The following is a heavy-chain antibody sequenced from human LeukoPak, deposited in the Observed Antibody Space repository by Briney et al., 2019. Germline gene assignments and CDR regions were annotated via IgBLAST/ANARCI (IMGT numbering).Heavy chain of an antibody. J-gene: IGHJ6*02. CDR1: GYTFTSYG. D-gene: IGHD2-15*01. V-gene: IGHV1-18*01. CDR2: ISAYNGNT. Sequence: GASVKVSCKASGYTFTSYGISWVRQAPGQGLEWMGWISAYNGNTNYAQKLQGRVTMTTDTSTSTAYMELRSLRSDDTAVYYCARGLPPTQMPYYYYGMDVWGQGTTVTVYS. CDR3: ARGLPPTQMPYYYYGMDV.